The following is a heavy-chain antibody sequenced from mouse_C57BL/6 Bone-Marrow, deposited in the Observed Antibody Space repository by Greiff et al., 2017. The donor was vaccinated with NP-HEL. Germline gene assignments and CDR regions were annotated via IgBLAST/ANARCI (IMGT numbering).Heavy chain of an antibody. CDR1: GYTFTSYW. Sequence: QVQLQQPGAELVKPGASVKMSCKASGYTFTSYWITWVKQRPGQGLEWIGDIYPGSGSTNYNEKFKSKATLTVDTSSSSAYMHLSSLTSEDSAVYYCARYGNYYGSFDYWGQGTTLTVSS. V-gene: IGHV1-55*01. J-gene: IGHJ2*01. CDR2: IYPGSGST. CDR3: ARYGNYYGSFDY. D-gene: IGHD1-1*01.